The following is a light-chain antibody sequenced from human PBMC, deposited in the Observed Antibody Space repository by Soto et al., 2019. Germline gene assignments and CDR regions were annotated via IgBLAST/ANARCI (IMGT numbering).Light chain of an antibody. Sequence: EIVITQSPASLSVSPGDGATLACRASQSVASNVAWYQQKPGQGPRLLIHGASTRAVGVPARFSGSGSGTDFTLTISSLQSEDFAVYYCQQYHTWPPQYTFGQGTKLQIK. V-gene: IGKV3-15*01. CDR2: GAS. CDR3: QQYHTWPPQYT. CDR1: QSVASN. J-gene: IGKJ2*01.